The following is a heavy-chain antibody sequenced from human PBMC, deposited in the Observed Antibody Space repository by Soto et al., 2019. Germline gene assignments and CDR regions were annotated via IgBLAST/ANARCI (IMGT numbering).Heavy chain of an antibody. CDR2: TIPLLNVA. Sequence: QVQLVQSGAEVKKPGSSVKVSCKASGGTFSTSTFTWVRQAPGQGLEWMGRTIPLLNVADYAQDFQGRVTSTADKSTSTAYMELTSLTSKDTAVYYCARDSPIGSTYSGYDAIDSWGQGTLVTVSS. CDR1: GGTFSTST. J-gene: IGHJ4*02. D-gene: IGHD5-12*01. V-gene: IGHV1-69*08. CDR3: ARDSPIGSTYSGYDAIDS.